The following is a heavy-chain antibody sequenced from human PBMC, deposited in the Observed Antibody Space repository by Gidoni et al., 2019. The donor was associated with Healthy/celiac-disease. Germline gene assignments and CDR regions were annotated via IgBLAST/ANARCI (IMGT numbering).Heavy chain of an antibody. CDR2: IYYSGST. Sequence: QLQLQESGPGLVKPSEHLSLTCTVSGGSISSSSYYWGWIRQPPGKGLEWIGSIYYSGSTYYNPSLKSRVTIAVDTSKNQFSRKLSSVTAADTAVYYCARGRGSSGPGGYWGQGTLVTVSS. J-gene: IGHJ4*02. D-gene: IGHD3-22*01. CDR1: GGSISSSSYY. V-gene: IGHV4-39*01. CDR3: ARGRGSSGPGGY.